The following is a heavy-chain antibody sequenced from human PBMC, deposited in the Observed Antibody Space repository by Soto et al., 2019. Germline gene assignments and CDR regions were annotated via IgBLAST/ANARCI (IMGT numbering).Heavy chain of an antibody. V-gene: IGHV1-8*01. CDR3: ARENFGSRDSNWFDP. J-gene: IGHJ5*02. CDR1: GYTFTSYD. D-gene: IGHD3-3*01. CDR2: MNPNTGNS. Sequence: ASVKVSCKASGYTFTSYDIYWVRQATGQGLEWMGWMNPNTGNSGYAQKFQGRVTMTSDTSISTAHMELSSLRSEDSAVYYCARENFGSRDSNWFDPWGQGILVTVSS.